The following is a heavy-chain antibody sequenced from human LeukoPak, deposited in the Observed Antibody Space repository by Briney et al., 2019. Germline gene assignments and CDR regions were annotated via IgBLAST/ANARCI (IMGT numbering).Heavy chain of an antibody. CDR3: AEHWNTPPYYYYYYMDV. V-gene: IGHV1-69*05. CDR1: GGTFSSYA. J-gene: IGHJ6*03. Sequence: GSSVKVSCKASGGTFSSYAISWVRQAPGQGLEWMGGIIPIFGTANYAQKFQGRVTITTDESTSTAYMELSSLRSEDTAVYYCAEHWNTPPYYYYYYMDVWGKGTTVTVSS. D-gene: IGHD1-1*01. CDR2: IIPIFGTA.